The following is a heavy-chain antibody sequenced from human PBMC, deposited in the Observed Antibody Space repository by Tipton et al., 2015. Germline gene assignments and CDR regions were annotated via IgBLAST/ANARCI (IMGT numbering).Heavy chain of an antibody. V-gene: IGHV4-61*01. CDR2: IQYSGST. CDR1: GGSVSSGSFY. J-gene: IGHJ4*02. Sequence: TLSLTCTVSGGSVSSGSFYWSWIRQPPGKGLECIGYIQYSGSTNYNPSLKSRVTISVDTSKTQFSLEMRSVTATDTAVYYCARARGRHGGLFDSWGQGTLVTVSS. D-gene: IGHD4-23*01. CDR3: ARARGRHGGLFDS.